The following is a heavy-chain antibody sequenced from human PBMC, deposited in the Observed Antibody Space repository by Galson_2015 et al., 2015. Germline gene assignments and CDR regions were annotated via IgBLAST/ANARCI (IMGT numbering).Heavy chain of an antibody. Sequence: SVKVSCKASGYTFTSYAMHWVRQAPGQRLEWMGWINAGNGNTKYSQKFQGRVTITRDTSASTAYMELSSLRSEDTAVYYCARAKVAARNWFDPWGQGTLVTVSS. CDR1: GYTFTSYA. CDR3: ARAKVAARNWFDP. D-gene: IGHD6-6*01. V-gene: IGHV1-3*01. J-gene: IGHJ5*02. CDR2: INAGNGNT.